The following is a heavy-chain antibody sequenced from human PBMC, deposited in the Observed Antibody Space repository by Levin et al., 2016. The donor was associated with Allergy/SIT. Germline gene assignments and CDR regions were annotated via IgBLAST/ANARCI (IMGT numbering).Heavy chain of an antibody. Sequence: GGSLRLSCAASEVTFRNYGMHWVRQAPGKGLEWVAVIGRDGSNEYYADCVKGRFTVSREDSKNTLYLQMNSLRPEDTSVYYCARDKAWRYLDNWGQGTLVTVSS. CDR2: IGRDGSNE. CDR3: ARDKAWRYLDN. CDR1: EVTFRNYG. V-gene: IGHV3-33*01. D-gene: IGHD3-3*01. J-gene: IGHJ4*02.